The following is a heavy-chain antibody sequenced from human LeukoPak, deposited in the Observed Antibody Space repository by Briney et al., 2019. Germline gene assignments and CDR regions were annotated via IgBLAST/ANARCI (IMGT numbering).Heavy chain of an antibody. V-gene: IGHV3-74*01. D-gene: IGHD5-18*01. CDR2: INSDGSST. CDR3: ARGRYSYALGDY. J-gene: IGHJ4*02. CDR1: GFTFSSYW. Sequence: GGSLRLSCAASGFTFSSYWMHWVRHAPGKGLVWVSRINSDGSSTSYADSVKGRFTISRDNAKNTLYLQMNSLRAEDTAVYYCARGRYSYALGDYWGQGTLVTVSS.